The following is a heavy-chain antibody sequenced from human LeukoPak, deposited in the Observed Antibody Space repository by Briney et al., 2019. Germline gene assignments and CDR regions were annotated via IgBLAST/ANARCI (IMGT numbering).Heavy chain of an antibody. CDR2: ISYDGSNK. V-gene: IGHV3-30-3*01. CDR1: GFTFSSYA. Sequence: TGESLRLSCAASGFTFSSYAMHWVRQAPGKGLEWVAVISYDGSNKYYADSVKGRFTISRDNSKNTLYLQMNSLRAEDTAVYYCARSTRYCSSTSCYTGRYDFDYWGQGTLVTVSS. CDR3: ARSTRYCSSTSCYTGRYDFDY. D-gene: IGHD2-2*02. J-gene: IGHJ4*02.